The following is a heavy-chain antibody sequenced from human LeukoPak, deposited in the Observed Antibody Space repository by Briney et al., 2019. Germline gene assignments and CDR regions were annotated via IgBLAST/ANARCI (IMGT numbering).Heavy chain of an antibody. Sequence: SETLSLTCSVSGDSMTSYYWSWIRQPAGKGLEWIGRIYSTGSTKYNPSLKSRVTMSVDTTKNQFSLKLSSVTAADTAVYYCAGYSYGRFDYWGQGTLVTVSS. CDR3: AGYSYGRFDY. CDR2: IYSTGST. V-gene: IGHV4-4*07. J-gene: IGHJ4*02. D-gene: IGHD5-18*01. CDR1: GDSMTSYY.